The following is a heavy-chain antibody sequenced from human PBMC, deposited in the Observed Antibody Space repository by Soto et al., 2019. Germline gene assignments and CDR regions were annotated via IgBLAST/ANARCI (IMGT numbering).Heavy chain of an antibody. D-gene: IGHD6-13*01. CDR2: ISYDGSNK. CDR3: ARDPGGPSSPARWFDP. CDR1: VFTFSSYA. Sequence: GGSLRLSCAASVFTFSSYAMHWVRQAPGKGLEWVAVISYDGSNKYYADSVKGRFTISRDNSKNTLYLQMNSLRAEDTAVYYCARDPGGPSSPARWFDPWGQGTLVTVSS. V-gene: IGHV3-30-3*01. J-gene: IGHJ5*02.